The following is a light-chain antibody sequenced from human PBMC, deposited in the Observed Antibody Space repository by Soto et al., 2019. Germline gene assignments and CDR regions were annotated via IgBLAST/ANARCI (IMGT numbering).Light chain of an antibody. CDR2: SSS. V-gene: IGKV3-20*01. CDR3: QQYGSSPPWT. Sequence: EIVLTQSPGTLSLSPGERATLSCRASQTISGTYLAWYQQKPGQAPRLLIYSSSSRAAGVSDRFSGSGSGTDFTLTINRLEPEDFAVYYCQQYGSSPPWTFGQGTKVDIK. J-gene: IGKJ1*01. CDR1: QTISGTY.